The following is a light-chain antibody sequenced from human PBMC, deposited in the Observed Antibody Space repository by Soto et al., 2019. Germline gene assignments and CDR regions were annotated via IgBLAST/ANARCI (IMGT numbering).Light chain of an antibody. Sequence: QTVVTQEPSLTVSPGGTVTITCALTTGAVTSDYYPNWFQRKPGQAHRTLIYKTSNKHSWTPARFSGSLLGGKAALTLSGVQHEDEADYYFALLYRGSWVFGGGTKLTVL. CDR2: KTS. J-gene: IGLJ3*02. CDR1: TGAVTSDYY. V-gene: IGLV7-43*01. CDR3: ALLYRGSWV.